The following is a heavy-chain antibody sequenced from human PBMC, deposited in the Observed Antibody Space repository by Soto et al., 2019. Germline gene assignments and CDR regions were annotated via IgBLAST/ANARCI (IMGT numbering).Heavy chain of an antibody. CDR3: ARVRQYCSATSCYLDP. J-gene: IGHJ5*02. D-gene: IGHD2-2*01. V-gene: IGHV4-4*02. CDR2: VHHRGTT. Sequence: LSLTCAVSGASISSSNWWHWVRQPPGKGLEWIGEVHHRGTTNYNPSLKSRVAISVDKSKNQFSLKLNSVTAADTAVYYCARVRQYCSATSCYLDPWGQGTPVTVSS. CDR1: GASISSSNW.